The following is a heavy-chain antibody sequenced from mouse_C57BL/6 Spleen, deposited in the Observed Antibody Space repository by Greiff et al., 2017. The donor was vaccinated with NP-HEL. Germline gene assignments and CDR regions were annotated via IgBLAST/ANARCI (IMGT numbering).Heavy chain of an antibody. D-gene: IGHD1-1*01. CDR1: GYTFTSYW. CDR2: IHPSDSDT. Sequence: VQLQQPGAELVKPGASVKVSCKASGYTFTSYWMHWVKQRPGQGLEWIGRIHPSDSDTNYNHKSKGKATLTVDKSSSTAYMQVSSLTSEYSAVYYCAFITSPYAMDYWGQGTSVTVSS. J-gene: IGHJ4*01. CDR3: AFITSPYAMDY. V-gene: IGHV1-74*01.